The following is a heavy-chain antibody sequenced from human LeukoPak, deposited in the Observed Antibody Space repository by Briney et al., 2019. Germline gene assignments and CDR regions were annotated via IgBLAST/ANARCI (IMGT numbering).Heavy chain of an antibody. V-gene: IGHV3-23*01. Sequence: GGSLSLSCAASGFTFSTYVMTWVRQAPGKGQEWVSSISRTGDTTYYADSVKGRFTISRDNSKNTLYLQMNSLRGDDTAIYYCAKLVGATMTSDYWGQGILVTVSS. J-gene: IGHJ4*02. D-gene: IGHD2-15*01. CDR1: GFTFSTYV. CDR3: AKLVGATMTSDY. CDR2: ISRTGDTT.